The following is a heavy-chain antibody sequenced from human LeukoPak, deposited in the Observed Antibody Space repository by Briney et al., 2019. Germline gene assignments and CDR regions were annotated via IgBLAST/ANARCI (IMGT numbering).Heavy chain of an antibody. CDR1: GYTFTSYG. D-gene: IGHD3-3*01. CDR2: ISAYNGNT. V-gene: IGHV1-18*01. Sequence: ASVKVSCKASGYTFTSYGISWVRQAPGQGLEWMGWISAYNGNTNYAQKLQGRVTMTTDTSTSTAYMELRSLRSDDTAVYYCARVRRPRTTYYDFWSASFGYFDLWGRGTLVTVSS. CDR3: ARVRRPRTTYYDFWSASFGYFDL. J-gene: IGHJ2*01.